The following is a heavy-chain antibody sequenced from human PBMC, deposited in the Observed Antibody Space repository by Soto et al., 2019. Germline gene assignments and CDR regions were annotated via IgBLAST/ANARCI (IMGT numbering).Heavy chain of an antibody. CDR2: IKEDGSEK. J-gene: IGHJ6*02. CDR3: ASLGRHG. Sequence: GGSLRLSCAASGFSFSDSWMDWVRQAPGKGPEWVANIKEDGSEKNYVDSVKGRFTISRDNAKNSLYLQMNSLRAEDTAVYYCASLGRHGWGQGTTVTVSS. CDR1: GFSFSDSW. D-gene: IGHD3-16*01. V-gene: IGHV3-7*01.